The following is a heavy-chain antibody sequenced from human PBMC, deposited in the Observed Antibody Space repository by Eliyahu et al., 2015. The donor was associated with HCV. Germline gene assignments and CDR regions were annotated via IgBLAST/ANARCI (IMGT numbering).Heavy chain of an antibody. V-gene: IGHV4-59*01. CDR1: GGSISRXX. CDR2: IYYSGXT. J-gene: IGHJ3*02. D-gene: IGHD3-10*01. Sequence: QVQLQESGPGLVKPSETLSLTCXVSGGSISRXXWXWXRQXPGKGLXWIGYIYYSGXTNYNPSLKSRVTISVDTSKNQFSLKLSSVTAADTAVYYCARDSITMGQGAPFAFDIWGQGTMVTVSS. CDR3: ARDSITMGQGAPFAFDI.